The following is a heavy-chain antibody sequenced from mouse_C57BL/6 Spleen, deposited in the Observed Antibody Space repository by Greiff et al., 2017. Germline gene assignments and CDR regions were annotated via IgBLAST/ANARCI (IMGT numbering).Heavy chain of an antibody. CDR1: GYSITSGYY. J-gene: IGHJ3*01. V-gene: IGHV3-6*01. D-gene: IGHD2-1*01. CDR2: ISYDGSN. CDR3: ARGDGNWGFAY. Sequence: ESGPGLVKPSQSLSLTCSVTGYSITSGYYWNWIRQFPGNKLEWMGYISYDGSNNYNPSLKNRISITRDTSKNQFFLKLNSVTTEDTATYYCARGDGNWGFAYWGQGTLVTVSA.